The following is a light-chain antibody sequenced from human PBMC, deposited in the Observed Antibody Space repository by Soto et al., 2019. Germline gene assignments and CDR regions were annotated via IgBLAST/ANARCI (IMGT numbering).Light chain of an antibody. J-gene: IGKJ4*01. Sequence: DIQMTQFPLSLSASVGDRVSITCRASQGISYYVAWYRQKPGKAPDLLIYFASTLYSGVPSRFSGSGSGTEFTLTISSLEPEDSATYYCQQLNSYPLSFGGGTKVDIK. V-gene: IGKV1-9*01. CDR3: QQLNSYPLS. CDR1: QGISYY. CDR2: FAS.